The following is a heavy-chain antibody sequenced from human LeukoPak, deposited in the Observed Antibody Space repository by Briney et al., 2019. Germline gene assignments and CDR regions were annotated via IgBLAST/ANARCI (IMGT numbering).Heavy chain of an antibody. CDR2: IYYSGST. Sequence: SETLSLTCTVSGGSISSSSYYWGWIRQPPGKGLEWIGSIYYSGSTYYNPSLKSRVTISVDTSKNQFSLKLSSVTAADTAVYYCARRRYYDSSLLGNPRNWFDPWGQGTLVTVSS. V-gene: IGHV4-39*01. CDR3: ARRRYYDSSLLGNPRNWFDP. D-gene: IGHD3-22*01. J-gene: IGHJ5*02. CDR1: GGSISSSSYY.